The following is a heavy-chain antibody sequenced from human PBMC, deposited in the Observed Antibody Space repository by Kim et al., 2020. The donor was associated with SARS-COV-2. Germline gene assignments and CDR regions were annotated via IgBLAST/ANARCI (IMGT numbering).Heavy chain of an antibody. CDR1: GFTFSSYA. Sequence: GGSLRLSCSASGFTFSSYAMHWVRQAPGKGLGYVSAISSNGGSTYYADSVKGRFTISRDNSKNTLYLQMSSLRAEDTAVYYCVKDRGPYSSGWYPDYWGQGTLVTVSS. CDR3: VKDRGPYSSGWYPDY. J-gene: IGHJ4*02. CDR2: ISSNGGST. V-gene: IGHV3-64D*09. D-gene: IGHD6-19*01.